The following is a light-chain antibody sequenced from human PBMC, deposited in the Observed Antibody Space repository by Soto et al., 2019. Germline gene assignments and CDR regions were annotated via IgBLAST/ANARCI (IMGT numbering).Light chain of an antibody. CDR2: GPS. V-gene: IGKV3-20*01. CDR1: QSISSSY. Sequence: IVITQSPATLSVSPWGRATLSCGASQSISSSYLAWYQQKPGQAPRLLIYGPSNRATGIPDRFTGSGSGTDFTLTISSLEPEDFAVYSCQHYGTLPFTFGQGTRLEI. CDR3: QHYGTLPFT. J-gene: IGKJ5*01.